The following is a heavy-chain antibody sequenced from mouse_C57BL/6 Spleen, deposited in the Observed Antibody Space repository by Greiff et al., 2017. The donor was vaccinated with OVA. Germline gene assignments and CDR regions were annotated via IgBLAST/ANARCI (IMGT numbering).Heavy chain of an antibody. J-gene: IGHJ4*01. CDR3: AKRPVTTVVPHAMDY. CDR1: GYTFTSYW. D-gene: IGHD1-1*01. Sequence: QVQLKQPGAELVKPGASVKMSCKASGYTFTSYWITWVKQRPGQGLEWIGDIYPGSGSTNYNEKFKSKATLTVDTSSSTAYMQLSSLTSEDSAVYYCAKRPVTTVVPHAMDYWGQGTSVTVSS. V-gene: IGHV1-55*01. CDR2: IYPGSGST.